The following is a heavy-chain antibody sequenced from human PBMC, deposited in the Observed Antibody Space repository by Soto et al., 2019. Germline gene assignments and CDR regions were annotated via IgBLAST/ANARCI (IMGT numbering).Heavy chain of an antibody. CDR3: ARVLRDFYYFDY. CDR1: GGSISSYY. D-gene: IGHD5-12*01. V-gene: IGHV4-59*01. J-gene: IGHJ4*02. Sequence: PSETLSLTCTVLGGSISSYYWSWIRQPPGKGLEWIGYIYYSGSTNYNPSLKSRVTISVDTSKNQFSLKLSSVTAAATAVYYCARVLRDFYYFDYWGQGTLVTVSS. CDR2: IYYSGST.